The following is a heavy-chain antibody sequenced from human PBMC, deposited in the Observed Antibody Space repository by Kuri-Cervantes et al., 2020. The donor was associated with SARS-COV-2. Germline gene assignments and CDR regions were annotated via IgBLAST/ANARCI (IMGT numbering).Heavy chain of an antibody. CDR2: LSPVLRTT. D-gene: IGHD5/OR15-5a*01. CDR1: GDTFSAYA. Sequence: SVKVSCKASGDTFSAYAISWVRQAPGQGLEWMGRLSPVLRTTHYAQKFQGRLTITADNSTTTAYMELSSLRSEDTAVYYCARVSTDVAYWGQGTLVTVSS. V-gene: IGHV1-69*04. CDR3: ARVSTDVAY. J-gene: IGHJ4*02.